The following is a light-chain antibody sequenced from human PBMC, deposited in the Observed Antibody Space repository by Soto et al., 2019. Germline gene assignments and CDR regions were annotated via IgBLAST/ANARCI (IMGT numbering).Light chain of an antibody. Sequence: EIVLTQSPGTLSLSPGERATLSCRASQSVSNNYVAWYQQKPGQAPRLLMYGASSRATGISDRLSGSGSGTDFNLTISRLEPEDFAVYYCQQYGSSPITFGQGIRREIK. CDR3: QQYGSSPIT. V-gene: IGKV3-20*01. CDR2: GAS. J-gene: IGKJ5*01. CDR1: QSVSNNY.